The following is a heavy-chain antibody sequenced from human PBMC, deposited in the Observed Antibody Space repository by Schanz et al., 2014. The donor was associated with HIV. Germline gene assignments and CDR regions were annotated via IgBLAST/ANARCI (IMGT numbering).Heavy chain of an antibody. J-gene: IGHJ3*01. D-gene: IGHD3-10*01. CDR3: SRVGGWGAFDF. CDR1: GFTFGSYA. Sequence: EVQLLESGGGLIRPGGSLRLSCEASGFTFGSYAMSWVRQAPGKGLEWVSAISDSGGRTYYADSVQGRFTISRDNSKNTLYLQMSSLRAEDTAVYYCSRVGGWGAFDFWGQGTMLTVSS. CDR2: ISDSGGRT. V-gene: IGHV3-23*01.